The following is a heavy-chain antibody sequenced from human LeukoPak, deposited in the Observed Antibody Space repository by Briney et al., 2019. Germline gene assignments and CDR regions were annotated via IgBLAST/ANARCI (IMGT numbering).Heavy chain of an antibody. V-gene: IGHV4-61*02. Sequence: SETLSLTCTVSGGSISSSSYYWGWIRQPAGKGLEWIGRIYTSGSTNYNPSLKSRVTMSVDTSKNQFSLKLSSVTAADTAVYYCARESGTERYFDYWGQGTLVTVSS. CDR1: GGSISSSSYY. D-gene: IGHD1-26*01. CDR3: ARESGTERYFDY. J-gene: IGHJ4*02. CDR2: IYTSGST.